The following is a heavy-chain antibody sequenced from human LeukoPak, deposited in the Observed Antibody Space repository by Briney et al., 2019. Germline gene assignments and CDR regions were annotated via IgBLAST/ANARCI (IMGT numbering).Heavy chain of an antibody. CDR1: GFSSSNAW. CDR3: TTDGAGRLGRGSPPYYFDY. J-gene: IGHJ4*02. V-gene: IGHV3-15*01. D-gene: IGHD4/OR15-4a*01. CDR2: IKSKSDGGTT. Sequence: GGPLRLSCAASGFSSSNAWMYWVRQAPGKGLECVGRIKSKSDGGTTDSAAPVKGRFIISRDDSKNTLFLQMNSLKTEDTAVYYCTTDGAGRLGRGSPPYYFDYWGQGSLVTASS.